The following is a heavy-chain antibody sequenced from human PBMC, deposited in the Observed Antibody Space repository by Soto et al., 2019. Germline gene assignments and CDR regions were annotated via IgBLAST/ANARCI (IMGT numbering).Heavy chain of an antibody. CDR1: GFTFSTYD. CDR2: ISSGGTSI. V-gene: IGHV3-21*01. J-gene: IGHJ6*02. Sequence: EVQLVESGGGLVKPGGSLRLSCEVSGFTFSTYDMNWVRQAPGKGLEWVSSISSGGTSIYYADSLKGRITVSRDNTKNSLYLQMNSLRADDSAVYYCARGGRYRSGSSLYFNFYGMDVWGRGTTVTVSS. CDR3: ARGGRYRSGSSLYFNFYGMDV. D-gene: IGHD6-19*01.